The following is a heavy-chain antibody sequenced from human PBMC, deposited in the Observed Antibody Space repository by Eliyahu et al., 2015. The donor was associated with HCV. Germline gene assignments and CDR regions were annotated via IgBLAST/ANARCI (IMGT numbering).Heavy chain of an antibody. CDR3: ARVPRRGSYLVY. V-gene: IGHV4-34*01. D-gene: IGHD1-26*01. CDR1: GGSFSGYY. J-gene: IGHJ4*02. CDR2: INHSGST. Sequence: QVQLQQWGAGLLKPSETLSLTCAVYGGSFSGYYWSWIRQPPGKGLEWIGEINHSGSTNYNPSLKSRVTISVDTSKNQFSLKLSSVTAADTAVYYCARVPRRGSYLVYWGQGTLVTVSS.